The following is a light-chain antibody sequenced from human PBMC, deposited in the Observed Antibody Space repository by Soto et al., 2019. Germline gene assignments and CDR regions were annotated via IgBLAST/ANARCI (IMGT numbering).Light chain of an antibody. CDR1: QGIGSS. CDR2: AAS. J-gene: IGKJ3*01. Sequence: DIQLTQSPSFLSASVGDRVTISCRASQGIGSSLAWYQQSPGKAPKLLIYAASTLQRGVPSRFSGSGSGTEFTLTINTLQSEDFATYYCQQVNSYPFTFGPGTEVEIK. CDR3: QQVNSYPFT. V-gene: IGKV1-9*01.